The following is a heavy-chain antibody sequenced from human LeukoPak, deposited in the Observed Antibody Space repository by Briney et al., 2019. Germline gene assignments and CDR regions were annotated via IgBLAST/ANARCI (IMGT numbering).Heavy chain of an antibody. CDR2: INPNSGGT. CDR3: ARYPRAMIAAAGFIRDAFDI. V-gene: IGHV1-2*04. J-gene: IGHJ3*02. CDR1: GYTFTGYY. Sequence: GASVKVSCKASGYTFTGYYMHWVRQAPGQGLEWMGWINPNSGGTNYAQKFQGWVTMTRDTSISTAYMELSRLRSEDTAVYYCARYPRAMIAAAGFIRDAFDIWGQGTMVTVSS. D-gene: IGHD6-13*01.